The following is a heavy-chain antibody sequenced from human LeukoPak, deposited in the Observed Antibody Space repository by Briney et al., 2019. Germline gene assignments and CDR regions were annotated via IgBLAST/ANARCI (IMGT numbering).Heavy chain of an antibody. CDR1: GESFSGYY. CDR3: AGYYSSIYGMDV. D-gene: IGHD3-3*01. CDR2: INHSGST. Sequence: SETLSLTCAVYGESFSGYYWNWIRQPPGKGLEWIGEINHSGSTNYNPSLTSRITISVDTSKRQFSLRMNSVTAADTAVYFCAGYYSSIYGMDVWGQGTSVTVSS. V-gene: IGHV4-34*01. J-gene: IGHJ6*02.